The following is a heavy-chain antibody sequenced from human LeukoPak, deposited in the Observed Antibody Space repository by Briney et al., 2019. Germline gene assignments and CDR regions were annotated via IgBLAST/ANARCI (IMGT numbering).Heavy chain of an antibody. J-gene: IGHJ4*02. CDR1: GGTCSSYA. Sequence: VASVKVSCKASGGTCSSYAISWVRQAPGQGLEWMGWINPNSGGTNYAQKFQGRVTMTRDTSISTAYMELSRLRSDDTAVYYCAREPTAAAGTSDYWGQGTLVTVSS. CDR3: AREPTAAAGTSDY. V-gene: IGHV1-2*02. D-gene: IGHD6-13*01. CDR2: INPNSGGT.